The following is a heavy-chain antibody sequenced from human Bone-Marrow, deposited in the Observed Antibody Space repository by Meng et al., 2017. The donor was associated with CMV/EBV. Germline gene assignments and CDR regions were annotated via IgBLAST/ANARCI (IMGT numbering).Heavy chain of an antibody. CDR3: ARGGFGRPLDH. CDR1: GFTVTTNY. J-gene: IGHJ4*02. CDR2: FYTDGSI. Sequence: GGSLRLSCAASGFTVTTNYMNWVRQAPGKGLEWVSVFYTDGSIYYADSVKGRFTISRDISKNALYLQMNSLRVEDTAVYFCARGGFGRPLDHWGQGTLVTASS. V-gene: IGHV3-53*01. D-gene: IGHD3-10*01.